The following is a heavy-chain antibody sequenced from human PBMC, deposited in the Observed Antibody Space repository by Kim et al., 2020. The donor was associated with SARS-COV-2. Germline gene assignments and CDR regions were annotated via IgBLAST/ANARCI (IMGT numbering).Heavy chain of an antibody. CDR1: GGSISSYY. CDR3: ARGVAATIWSFNWFDP. V-gene: IGHV4-59*01. J-gene: IGHJ5*02. D-gene: IGHD2-15*01. Sequence: SETLSLTCTVSGGSISSYYWSWIRQPPGKGLEWIGYIYYSGSTNYNPSLKSRVTISVDTSKNQFSLKLSSVTAADTAVYYCARGVAATIWSFNWFDPWGQGTLVTVSS. CDR2: IYYSGST.